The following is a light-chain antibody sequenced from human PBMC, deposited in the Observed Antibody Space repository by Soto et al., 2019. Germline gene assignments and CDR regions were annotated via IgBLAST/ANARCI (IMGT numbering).Light chain of an antibody. CDR3: QQSYSTPRT. J-gene: IGKJ4*02. V-gene: IGKV1-39*01. Sequence: DIQMTQSPSSLSASVGDRVTITCRASQGISSYLNWYQQKPGKATKLLIYAASSLQSGVPSRFNGSGSVTDFTHTISSLQPEDFATYYCQQSYSTPRTCGGGTKVEIK. CDR2: AAS. CDR1: QGISSY.